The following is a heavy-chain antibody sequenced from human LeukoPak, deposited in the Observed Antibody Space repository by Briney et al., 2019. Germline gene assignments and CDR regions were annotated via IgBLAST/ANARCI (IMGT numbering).Heavy chain of an antibody. CDR3: ARLHGDY. CDR2: ILTRGST. J-gene: IGHJ4*02. V-gene: IGHV4-4*07. CDR1: ARSISSCY. Sequence: PSPCLSLTCPLSARSISSCYSSCVRHPAGEGLEWIGRILTRGSTNYNPSLKSRVTMSVDTSRNQFSLRLSSVTAADAALYYCARLHGDYCGQGILVTVSA.